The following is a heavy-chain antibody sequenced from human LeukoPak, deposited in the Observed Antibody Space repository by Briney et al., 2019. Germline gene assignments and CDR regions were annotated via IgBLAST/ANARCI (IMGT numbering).Heavy chain of an antibody. CDR2: INHSGST. Sequence: PSQTLSLTCTVSGGSISSGGYYWSWIRQPPGKGLEWIGEINHSGSTNYNPSLKSRVTISVDTSKNQFSLKLSSVTAADTAVYYCASWGRSPSAYYFDYWGQGTLVTVSS. D-gene: IGHD7-27*01. CDR1: GGSISSGGYY. J-gene: IGHJ4*02. CDR3: ASWGRSPSAYYFDY. V-gene: IGHV4-30-2*01.